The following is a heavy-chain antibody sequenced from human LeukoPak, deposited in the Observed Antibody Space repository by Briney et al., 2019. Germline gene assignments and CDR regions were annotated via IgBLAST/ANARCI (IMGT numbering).Heavy chain of an antibody. CDR1: GFTFRSYW. CDR2: IKEDGSEK. D-gene: IGHD3-3*02. V-gene: IGHV3-7*01. CDR3: ARGHFYFDY. Sequence: GGSLRLSCAASGFTFRSYWMSWVRQAPGKGLEWVANIKEDGSEKYYVNSVKGRFTISRDNAKNSLYLQMNSLRAEDTAVYYCARGHFYFDYWGQGTLVTVSS. J-gene: IGHJ4*02.